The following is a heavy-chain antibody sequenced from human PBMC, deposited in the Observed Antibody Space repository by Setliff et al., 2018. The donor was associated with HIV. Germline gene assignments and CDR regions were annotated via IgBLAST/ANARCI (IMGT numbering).Heavy chain of an antibody. CDR1: GGSLSGYY. J-gene: IGHJ6*02. CDR2: INHSGST. V-gene: IGHV4-34*01. D-gene: IGHD2-2*01. Sequence: PSETLSLTCAVYGGSLSGYYWSWIRQPPGKGLEWIGEINHSGSTNYNPSLKSRVTISVDTSKNQFSLKLSSVTAADTAVYYCGTAMYYYYGLDVWGQGIRVTVSS. CDR3: GTAMYYYYGLDV.